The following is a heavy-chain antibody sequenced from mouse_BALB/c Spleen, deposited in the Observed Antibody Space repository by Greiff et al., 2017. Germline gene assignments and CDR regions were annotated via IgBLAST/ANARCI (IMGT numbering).Heavy chain of an antibody. J-gene: IGHJ1*01. D-gene: IGHD1-1*01. V-gene: IGHV1S41*01. CDR1: GYTFTSYW. CDR3: ARERTVVAGNFDV. Sequence: DLVKPGASVKLSCKASGYTFTSYWINWIKQRPGQGLEWIGRIAPGSGSTYYNEMFKGKATLTVDTSSSTAYIQLSSLSSEDSAVYFCARERTVVAGNFDVWGAGTTVTVSS. CDR2: IAPGSGST.